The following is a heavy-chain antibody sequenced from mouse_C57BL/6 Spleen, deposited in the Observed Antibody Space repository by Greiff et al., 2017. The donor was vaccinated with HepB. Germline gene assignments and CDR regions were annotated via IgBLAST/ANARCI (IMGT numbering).Heavy chain of an antibody. CDR1: GYSFTDYN. V-gene: IGHV1-39*01. CDR2: INPNYGTT. Sequence: EVKLQESGPELVKPGASVKISCKASGYSFTDYNMNWVKQSNGKSLEWIGVINPNYGTTSYNQKFKGKATLTVDQSSSTAYMQLNSLTSEDSAVYYCAREGGLPHSGDAYWGQGTLVTVSA. CDR3: AREGGLPHSGDAY. J-gene: IGHJ3*01.